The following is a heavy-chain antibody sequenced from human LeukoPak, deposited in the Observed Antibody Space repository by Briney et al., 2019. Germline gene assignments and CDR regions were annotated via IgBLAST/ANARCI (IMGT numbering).Heavy chain of an antibody. Sequence: SETLSLTCTVSGYSISSGYYWGWIRQPPGKGLEWIGSIYHSGSTYYNPSLKSRVTISVDTSKNQFSLKLSSVTAADTAVYYCARGGTFFYDSSDPYAFDIWGQGTMVTVSS. D-gene: IGHD3-22*01. J-gene: IGHJ3*02. CDR3: ARGGTFFYDSSDPYAFDI. CDR1: GYSISSGYY. V-gene: IGHV4-38-2*02. CDR2: IYHSGST.